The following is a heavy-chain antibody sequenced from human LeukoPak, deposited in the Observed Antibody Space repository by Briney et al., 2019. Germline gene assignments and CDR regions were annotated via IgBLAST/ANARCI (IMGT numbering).Heavy chain of an antibody. CDR1: GFTFSDYY. D-gene: IGHD3-16*01. CDR3: AKDTPLCYFDY. J-gene: IGHJ4*02. V-gene: IGHV3-30*02. CDR2: IRNDGSII. Sequence: GGSLRLSCTASGFTFSDYYMSWSREAPGKGLEWVAFIRNDGSIIYNADSVKGRFTISRDNSKSTLYLQMNSLRADDTAVYYCAKDTPLCYFDYWGQGTLVTVPS.